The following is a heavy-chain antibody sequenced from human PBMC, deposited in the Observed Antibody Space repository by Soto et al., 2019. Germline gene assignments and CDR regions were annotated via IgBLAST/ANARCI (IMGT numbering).Heavy chain of an antibody. J-gene: IGHJ5*02. CDR2: INHSGST. CDR1: GGSFSGYY. V-gene: IGHV4-34*01. D-gene: IGHD3-10*01. Sequence: SETLSLTCAVYGGSFSGYYWSWIRQPPGKGLEWIGEINHSGSTNYNPPLKSRVTISVDTSKNQFSLKLSSVTAADTAVYYCARGRYYYGSGSYSRRSNWSDPWGQGTLVTVSS. CDR3: ARGRYYYGSGSYSRRSNWSDP.